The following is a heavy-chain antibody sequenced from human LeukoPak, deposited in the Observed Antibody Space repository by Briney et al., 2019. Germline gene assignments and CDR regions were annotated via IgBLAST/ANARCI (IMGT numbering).Heavy chain of an antibody. V-gene: IGHV3-33*01. CDR1: GFTFSTYG. J-gene: IGHJ4*02. CDR2: IRYDGNNK. D-gene: IGHD3-22*01. Sequence: GRSLRLSCAPSGFTFSTYGMHWVRQAPGKGLEWVAVIRYDGNNKFYVDSVRGRFTISRDNSKNTLYLQMNSLRAEDTAVYYCARAYYSDITDYPYIGYWGQGVLVTVSS. CDR3: ARAYYSDITDYPYIGY.